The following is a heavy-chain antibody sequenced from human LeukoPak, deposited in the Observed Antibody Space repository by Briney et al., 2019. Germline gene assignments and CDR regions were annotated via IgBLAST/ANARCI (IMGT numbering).Heavy chain of an antibody. J-gene: IGHJ6*03. Sequence: GGSLRLSCAASGFSFSSYEMNWVRQAPGKGLEWVANIKQDGSEKYYVDSVKGRFTISRDNAKNSLYLQMNSLRAEDTAVYYCARVSAIYYYYYMDVWGKGTTVTVSS. CDR3: ARVSAIYYYYYMDV. CDR2: IKQDGSEK. V-gene: IGHV3-7*01. CDR1: GFSFSSYE.